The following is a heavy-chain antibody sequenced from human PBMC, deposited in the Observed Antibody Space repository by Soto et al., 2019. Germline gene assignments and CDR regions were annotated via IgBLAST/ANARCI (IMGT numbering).Heavy chain of an antibody. D-gene: IGHD3-3*01. Sequence: SQTLSLTCSVSGGSISSYYWSWIRQHPGKGLEWIGYIYYSGSTNYNPSLKSRVTISVDTSKNQFSLKLNSVTAADTAVYYCARRHRLGNGYYSDWFDPWGQGTLVPVPS. CDR3: ARRHRLGNGYYSDWFDP. CDR2: IYYSGST. J-gene: IGHJ5*02. V-gene: IGHV4-59*01. CDR1: GGSISSYY.